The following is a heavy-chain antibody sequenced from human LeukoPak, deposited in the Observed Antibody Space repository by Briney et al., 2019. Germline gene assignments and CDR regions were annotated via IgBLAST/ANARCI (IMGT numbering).Heavy chain of an antibody. V-gene: IGHV3-48*02. CDR2: ISSSSSAI. CDR1: GFTSSSYS. CDR3: VRDRFYSFDY. J-gene: IGHJ4*02. Sequence: PGGSLRLSCAASGFTSSSYSMNWVRQAPGKGLEWISYISSSSSAIYYADSVKGRFTISRDNAKNSLYLQMNSLRDEDTAVYYCVRDRFYSFDYWGQGTLVTVSS.